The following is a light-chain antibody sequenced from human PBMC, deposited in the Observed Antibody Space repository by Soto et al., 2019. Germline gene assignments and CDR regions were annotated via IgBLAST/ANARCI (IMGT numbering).Light chain of an antibody. J-gene: IGKJ4*01. Sequence: DIVMTQSPGSLAVSLGERATINCKSSQSVLYSSNNKNYLAWYQQKPGQPPKLVIYWASTRVSGVPDRFSGSGSGRDFALSISSRQAEDVAFDMYHHYYDPPYAFGGGTKVEI. CDR1: QSVLYSSNNKNY. V-gene: IGKV4-1*01. CDR3: HHYYDPPYA. CDR2: WAS.